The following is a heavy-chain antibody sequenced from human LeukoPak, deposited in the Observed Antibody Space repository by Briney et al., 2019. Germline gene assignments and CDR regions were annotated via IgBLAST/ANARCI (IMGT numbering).Heavy chain of an antibody. D-gene: IGHD4-17*01. J-gene: IGHJ4*02. CDR1: GFTFSSYN. V-gene: IGHV3-48*04. CDR3: ARDLGDYFCFAY. Sequence: HSGGSLRLSCAASGFTFSSYNMNWVRQAPGKGLEWVSYISSTSRTLYYADSVKGRFTISRDNAKNSLYLQMNSLRAEDTAVYYCARDLGDYFCFAYWGQGTLVTVSS. CDR2: ISSTSRTL.